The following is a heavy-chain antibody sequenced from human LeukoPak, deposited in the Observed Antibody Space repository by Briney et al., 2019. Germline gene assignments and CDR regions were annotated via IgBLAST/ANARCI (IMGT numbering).Heavy chain of an antibody. CDR1: GYTFTSYG. J-gene: IGHJ4*02. Sequence: ASVKVTCKASGYTFTSYGISWVRQAPGQGLEWMGWISAYNGNTNYAQKLQGRVTMTTDTSTSTAYMELRSLRSDDTAVCYCARELWAHYGDYVVKGDYWGQGTLVIVSS. CDR3: ARELWAHYGDYVVKGDY. CDR2: ISAYNGNT. D-gene: IGHD4-17*01. V-gene: IGHV1-18*01.